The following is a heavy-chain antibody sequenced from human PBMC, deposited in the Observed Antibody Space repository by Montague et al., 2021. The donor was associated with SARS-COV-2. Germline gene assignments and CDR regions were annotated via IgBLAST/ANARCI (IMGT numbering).Heavy chain of an antibody. CDR1: GGSVSSSRYY. CDR3: ARHITGSGNAFDI. V-gene: IGHV4-39*01. Sequence: SETLSLTCTVSGGSVSSSRYYWGWHRQPPGKGLEWIGSNYYTGSTYYNPSLKSRVTISVDTSRNQFSLKLSSVTAADTAVYYCARHITGSGNAFDIWGQGTMVTVSS. J-gene: IGHJ3*02. D-gene: IGHD3-10*01. CDR2: NYYTGST.